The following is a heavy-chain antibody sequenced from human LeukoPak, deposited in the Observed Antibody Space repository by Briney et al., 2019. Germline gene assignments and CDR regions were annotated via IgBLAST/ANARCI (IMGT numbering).Heavy chain of an antibody. J-gene: IGHJ5*02. D-gene: IGHD3-10*01. Sequence: PGGSLRLSCAASGFTFSSYAMHWVRQAPGKGLEWVAVISYDGSNKYYADSVKGRFTISRDNSKNTLYLQMNSLRAEDTAVYYCASAHTMVRGVIIPNWFDPWGQGTLVTVSS. CDR1: GFTFSSYA. CDR2: ISYDGSNK. V-gene: IGHV3-30-3*01. CDR3: ASAHTMVRGVIIPNWFDP.